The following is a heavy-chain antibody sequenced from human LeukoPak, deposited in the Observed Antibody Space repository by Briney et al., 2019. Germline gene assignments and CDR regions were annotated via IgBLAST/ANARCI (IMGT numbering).Heavy chain of an antibody. CDR2: ISGSGGST. J-gene: IGHJ4*02. D-gene: IGHD6-13*01. CDR1: GFTFSSYA. CDR3: AKDSRSSSWYLDY. V-gene: IGHV3-23*01. Sequence: GGSLRLSCAASGFTFSSYAMSWVRQAPGKGLEWVSAISGSGGSTYYADSVKGRFTISRDNSKNTLYLQMNSLRAEGTAVYYCAKDSRSSSWYLDYWGQGTLVTVSS.